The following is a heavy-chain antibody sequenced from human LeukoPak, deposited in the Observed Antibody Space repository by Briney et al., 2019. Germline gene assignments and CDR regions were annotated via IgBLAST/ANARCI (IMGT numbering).Heavy chain of an antibody. CDR1: GGSFSGYY. CDR2: INHSGST. J-gene: IGHJ5*02. Sequence: ASETLPLTCAVYGGSFSGYYWSWIRQPPGKGLEWIGEINHSGSTNYNPSLKSRVTISVDTSKNQFSLKLSSVTAADTAVYYCARGRHRAWFDPWGQGTLVTVSS. D-gene: IGHD1-14*01. CDR3: ARGRHRAWFDP. V-gene: IGHV4-34*01.